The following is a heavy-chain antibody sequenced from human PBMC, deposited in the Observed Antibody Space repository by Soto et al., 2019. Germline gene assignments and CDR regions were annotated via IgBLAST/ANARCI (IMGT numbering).Heavy chain of an antibody. CDR2: IISSSSYT. Sequence: GVPLRLSCSPSVFTFIDYYMSGIRQAPGKGLEWVSYIISSSSYTNYADSVKGRFTISRDNAKNSLYLQMNSLRAEDTAVYYCAREVVGAVDYWGQGTLVTVS. CDR3: AREVVGAVDY. J-gene: IGHJ4*02. D-gene: IGHD1-26*01. V-gene: IGHV3-11*06. CDR1: VFTFIDYY.